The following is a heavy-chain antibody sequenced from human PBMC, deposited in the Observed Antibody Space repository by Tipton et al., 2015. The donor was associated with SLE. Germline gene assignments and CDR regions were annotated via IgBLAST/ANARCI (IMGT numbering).Heavy chain of an antibody. J-gene: IGHJ4*02. V-gene: IGHV4-59*01. CDR2: TLYTGST. CDR3: ARGSYDFWSGKPEKYFDS. CDR1: GDSISSYY. D-gene: IGHD3-3*01. Sequence: TLSLTCTVSGDSISSYYWTWIRQPPGKGLEWIGYTLYTGSTNYNSSLKSRVTISVDKPKNQVSLKLSAVTAADTAVYYCARGSYDFWSGKPEKYFDSWGQGTLVTVSS.